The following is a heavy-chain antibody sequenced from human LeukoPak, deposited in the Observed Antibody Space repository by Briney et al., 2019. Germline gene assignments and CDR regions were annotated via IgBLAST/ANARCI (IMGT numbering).Heavy chain of an antibody. CDR2: IKQDGSEK. J-gene: IGHJ4*02. D-gene: IGHD6-19*01. CDR1: GFTFRSYW. V-gene: IGHV3-7*01. Sequence: GGSLRLSCAASGFTFRSYWMSWVRQAPGKGLGWVANIKQDGSEKYYVDSVKGRFTISRDNAKNSLYLQLNSLRAEDTAVYYCARSPYTSGWYGVGYWGQGTLVTVSS. CDR3: ARSPYTSGWYGVGY.